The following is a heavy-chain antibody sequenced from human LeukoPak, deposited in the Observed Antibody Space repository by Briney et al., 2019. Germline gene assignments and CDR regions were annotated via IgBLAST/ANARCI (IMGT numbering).Heavy chain of an antibody. CDR1: GGSFSGYY. V-gene: IGHV4-34*01. D-gene: IGHD1-26*01. Sequence: SETLSLTCVVYGGSFSGYYWSWIRQPPGKGLEWIEEINHSGSTNYNPSLKSRVTISVDTSKNQFSLKLSSVTAADTAVYYCARVPPRNSGSYFNYWGQGTLVTVSS. CDR2: INHSGST. CDR3: ARVPPRNSGSYFNY. J-gene: IGHJ4*02.